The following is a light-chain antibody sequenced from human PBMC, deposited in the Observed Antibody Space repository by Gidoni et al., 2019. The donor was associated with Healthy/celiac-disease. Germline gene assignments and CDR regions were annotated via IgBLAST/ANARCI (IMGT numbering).Light chain of an antibody. CDR2: AAS. J-gene: IGKJ4*01. V-gene: IGKV1-39*01. CDR3: QQSYSTLLT. CDR1: QSISSY. Sequence: DIQMTQSPSSLSASVGDRVTITCRASQSISSYLNWYQQKPGKAPKLLIYAASSLQSGVPSRFSDSGSGTDFTLTISSLQPEDFATYYCQQSYSTLLTFXGXTKVXIK.